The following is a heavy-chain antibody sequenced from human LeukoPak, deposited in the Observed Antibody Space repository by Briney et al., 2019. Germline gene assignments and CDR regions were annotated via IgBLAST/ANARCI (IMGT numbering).Heavy chain of an antibody. Sequence: GGSLGLSCAASGFTFSSYRMNWVRQAPGEELGWVSVFYSGGSTYYADSVKGRFLISRDNSKNTLYLQMNNLRAEDTAVYYCARVVWVAAAGTAEYFQHWGQGTLVTVSS. CDR3: ARVVWVAAAGTAEYFQH. CDR2: FYSGGST. D-gene: IGHD6-13*01. CDR1: GFTFSSYR. J-gene: IGHJ1*01. V-gene: IGHV3-66*01.